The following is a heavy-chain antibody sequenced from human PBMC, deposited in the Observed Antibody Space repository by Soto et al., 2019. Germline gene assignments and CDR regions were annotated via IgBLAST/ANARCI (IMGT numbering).Heavy chain of an antibody. D-gene: IGHD2-2*01. CDR1: GYTFTNYA. Sequence: QVQLGQSGAEVEKPGASEKVSCKASGYTFTNYAVHWVRQAPGQRLEWMGWINAGNGNTRFSQNLQGRVTITRDTSARTVYMELSSLRSEDTAVYYCARGHLAVVPVASWFYYMDVLGKGTTVTVSS. V-gene: IGHV1-3*01. CDR2: INAGNGNT. CDR3: ARGHLAVVPVASWFYYMDV. J-gene: IGHJ6*03.